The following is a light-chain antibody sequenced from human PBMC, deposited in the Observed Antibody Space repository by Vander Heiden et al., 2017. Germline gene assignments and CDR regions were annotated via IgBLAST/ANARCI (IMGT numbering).Light chain of an antibody. CDR1: QSGSSN. CDR3: QQYNNWPPNT. V-gene: IGKV3-15*01. J-gene: IGKJ2*01. CDR2: GAS. Sequence: EIVMTQSPATLSVSPGARATLSCRASQSGSSNLAWYQQKPRQAPRLLIYGASTRATGIPARFSGSGSGTEFTLTISSLQSEDFAVYYCQQYNNWPPNTFGQGTKLEIK.